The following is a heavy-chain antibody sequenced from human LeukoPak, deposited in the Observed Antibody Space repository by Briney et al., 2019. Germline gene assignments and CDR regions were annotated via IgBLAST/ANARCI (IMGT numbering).Heavy chain of an antibody. J-gene: IGHJ4*02. Sequence: SETLSLTCTVSGRSISSSSYYWGWIRQPPGKGLEWIGSIYYSGSTYYNPSLKSRVTISVDTSKNQFSLKLSSVTAADTAVYYCARRNYHGSGIDYWGKGTLVTVSS. D-gene: IGHD3-10*01. V-gene: IGHV4-39*01. CDR2: IYYSGST. CDR3: ARRNYHGSGIDY. CDR1: GRSISSSSYY.